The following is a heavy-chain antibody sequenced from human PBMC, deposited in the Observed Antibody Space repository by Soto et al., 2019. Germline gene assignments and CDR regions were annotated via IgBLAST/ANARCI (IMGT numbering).Heavy chain of an antibody. CDR2: ISGSGGST. J-gene: IGHJ4*02. CDR1: GFTFSIYA. Sequence: EVQLLESGGGLVQPGASLRLSCAAAGFTFSIYAMSWVRQAPGKGLEWVSAISGSGGSTYYADSVKGRFTISRDNSKNTLYLQMNSLRADDTAVYYCAKATRGGAATLIRDYWGQGTLVTVSS. V-gene: IGHV3-23*01. CDR3: AKATRGGAATLIRDY. D-gene: IGHD6-13*01.